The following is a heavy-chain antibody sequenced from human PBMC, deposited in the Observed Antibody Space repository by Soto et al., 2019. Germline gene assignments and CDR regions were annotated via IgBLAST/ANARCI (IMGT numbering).Heavy chain of an antibody. V-gene: IGHV3-11*01. CDR3: AKMSSENYYDPVFS. CDR2: ISSSGNII. D-gene: IGHD3-22*01. J-gene: IGHJ4*02. CDR1: GFTFSDYY. Sequence: QVQLVESGGGLVKTGGSLRIVCEASGFTFSDYYMSWVRQAPGKGLEWVSYISSSGNIIYYADSVKGRFTISRENAKNSVYRQMNSLRAEDTARYFCAKMSSENYYDPVFSWGQGTLVTVSS.